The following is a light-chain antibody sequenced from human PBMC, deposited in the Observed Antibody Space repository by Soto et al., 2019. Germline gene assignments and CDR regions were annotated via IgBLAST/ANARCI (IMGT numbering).Light chain of an antibody. CDR3: QQYGSSGT. V-gene: IGKV3-15*01. Sequence: EIVMTQSPGTLSVSPGERATLSCRASQSISRNLAWYQQKPGRAPRLLIYGVSTRATGIPARFSGSGSETEFTLTISRLEPEDFAVYYCQQYGSSGTFGQGTKVEIK. CDR2: GVS. CDR1: QSISRN. J-gene: IGKJ1*01.